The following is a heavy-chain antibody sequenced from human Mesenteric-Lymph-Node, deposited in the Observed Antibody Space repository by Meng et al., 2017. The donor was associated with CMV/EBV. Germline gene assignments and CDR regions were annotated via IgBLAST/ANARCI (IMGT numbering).Heavy chain of an antibody. CDR2: IYYSGST. CDR3: ARAKRLQLLSYYYGMDV. CDR1: GGSIRSYY. J-gene: IGHJ6*02. V-gene: IGHV4-59*12. Sequence: SETLSLTCSVSGGSIRSYYWSWIRQPPGKGLEWIGYIYYSGSTNYNPSLKSRVTISVDTSKNQFSLKLSSVTAADTAVYYCARAKRLQLLSYYYGMDVWGQGTTVTVSS. D-gene: IGHD2-2*01.